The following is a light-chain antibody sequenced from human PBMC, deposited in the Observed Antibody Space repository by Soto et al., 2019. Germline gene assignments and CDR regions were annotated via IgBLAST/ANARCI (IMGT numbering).Light chain of an antibody. V-gene: IGKV2-28*01. CDR1: QSLVHSDGIAY. CDR2: LGS. Sequence: DVVMTQSPLSLPVTLGQPASISCRSNQSLVHSDGIAYFSWFQQKAGQSPQLLIYLGSNRASGVPDRFSGSGSGTDFTLKISRVEAEDVGVYFCMQALQTPITFGQGTRLEIK. CDR3: MQALQTPIT. J-gene: IGKJ5*01.